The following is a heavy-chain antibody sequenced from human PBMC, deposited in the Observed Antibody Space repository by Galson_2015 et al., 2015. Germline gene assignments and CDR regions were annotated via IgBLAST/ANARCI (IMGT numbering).Heavy chain of an antibody. Sequence: SLRLSCAASGFTFSSYAMTWVRQAPGKGLEWVSAISGSGGNTYYADSVKGRFTISRGSSKNTVYLQMNSLRAEDTAVYYCAKAGATGGTRWYFDLWGRGTLVTVSS. CDR1: GFTFSSYA. V-gene: IGHV3-23*01. D-gene: IGHD6-13*01. J-gene: IGHJ2*01. CDR3: AKAGATGGTRWYFDL. CDR2: ISGSGGNT.